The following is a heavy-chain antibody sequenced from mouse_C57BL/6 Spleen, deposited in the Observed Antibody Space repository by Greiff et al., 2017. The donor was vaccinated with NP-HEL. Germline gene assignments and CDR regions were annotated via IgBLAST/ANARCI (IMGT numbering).Heavy chain of an antibody. CDR3: ARAFYYNGSSYGWYFDV. D-gene: IGHD1-1*01. CDR2: IYPGGGYT. J-gene: IGHJ1*03. CDR1: GYTFTNYW. Sequence: QVQLQQSGAELVRPGTSVKMSCKASGYTFTNYWIGWAKQRPGHGLEWIGDIYPGGGYTNYNEKFKGKATLTADKSSSTAYMQFSSLTSEDSAIYYCARAFYYNGSSYGWYFDVWGTGTTVTVSS. V-gene: IGHV1-63*01.